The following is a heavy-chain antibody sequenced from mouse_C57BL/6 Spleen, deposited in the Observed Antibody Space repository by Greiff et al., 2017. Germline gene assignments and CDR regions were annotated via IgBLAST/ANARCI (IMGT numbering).Heavy chain of an antibody. Sequence: QVQLKQSGPELVKPGASVKISCTASGYAFSSSWMNWVKQRPGKGLEWIGRIYPGDGDTNYTGKVKGKATLTADKSSSTAYMQLSSLTSEDSAVDFCAKSYGYYSYFDYWGKGTTLTVSS. D-gene: IGHD2-3*01. CDR2: IYPGDGDT. V-gene: IGHV1-82*01. J-gene: IGHJ2*01. CDR3: AKSYGYYSYFDY. CDR1: GYAFSSSW.